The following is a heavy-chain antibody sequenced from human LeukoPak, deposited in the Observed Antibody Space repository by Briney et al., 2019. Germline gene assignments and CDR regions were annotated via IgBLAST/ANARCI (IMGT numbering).Heavy chain of an antibody. J-gene: IGHJ3*02. Sequence: GGSLRLSCAATGFTFSNYAIHWGRQAPGKGLEWVAFISDDGSRQHYADSVKGRFTISRDNAKNSLYLQMNSLRVEDTAVFYCARFYGSGSWNDAFDIWGQGAMVTVSS. CDR2: ISDDGSRQ. CDR1: GFTFSNYA. CDR3: ARFYGSGSWNDAFDI. D-gene: IGHD3-10*01. V-gene: IGHV3-30-3*01.